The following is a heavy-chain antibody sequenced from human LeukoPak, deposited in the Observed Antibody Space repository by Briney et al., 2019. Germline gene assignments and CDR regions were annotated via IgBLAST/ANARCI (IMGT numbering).Heavy chain of an antibody. V-gene: IGHV3-23*01. CDR3: ARDHSGDLDAFDI. D-gene: IGHD3-10*01. Sequence: GGSRRLSCAASGFTFNRHGMSWVRQAPGKGLEWVSGIDVSGRMTYYADSVKGRFTISRDNSKNMVYLQMNSLRAGDTAVYYCARDHSGDLDAFDIWGQGTMVTVSS. CDR1: GFTFNRHG. CDR2: IDVSGRMT. J-gene: IGHJ3*02.